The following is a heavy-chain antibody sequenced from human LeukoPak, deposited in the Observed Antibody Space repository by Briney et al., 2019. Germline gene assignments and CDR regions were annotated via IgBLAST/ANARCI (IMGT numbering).Heavy chain of an antibody. V-gene: IGHV3-21*01. CDR1: GFTFSSYS. Sequence: GGSLRLSCAASGFTFSSYSMNWVRQAPGKGLEWVSSIGSSSSYIYYADSVKGRFTISRDNAKNSLYLQMNSLRAEDTAVYYCARRQVGYFDYWGQGTLVTVSS. J-gene: IGHJ4*02. CDR3: ARRQVGYFDY. D-gene: IGHD1-26*01. CDR2: IGSSSSYI.